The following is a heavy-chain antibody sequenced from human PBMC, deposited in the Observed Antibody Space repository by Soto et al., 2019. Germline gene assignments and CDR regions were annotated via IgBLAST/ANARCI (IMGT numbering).Heavy chain of an antibody. V-gene: IGHV4-30-2*05. CDR2: IFSSGTA. CDR3: ARVPSPFDYYYAMDV. Sequence: SETLSLTCTVSGASISYGGYSWSWIRQTPGKGLEWIGYIFSSGTAYYNPSLKSRLTMSLDTSQNQFSLRLASVTDADSAVYYCARVPSPFDYYYAMDVWGQGTTVTVSS. J-gene: IGHJ6*02. CDR1: GASISYGGYS. D-gene: IGHD3-16*01.